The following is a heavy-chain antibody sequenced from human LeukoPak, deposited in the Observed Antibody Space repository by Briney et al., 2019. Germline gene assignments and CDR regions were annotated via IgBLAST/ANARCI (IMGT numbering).Heavy chain of an antibody. CDR1: GFTFSSYA. V-gene: IGHV3-30-3*01. J-gene: IGHJ4*02. D-gene: IGHD4-23*01. CDR3: ARDSTTVVKHFDY. CDR2: ISYDGSNK. Sequence: GGSLRLSCAASGFTFSSYAMHWVRQAPGKGLEWVAVISYDGSNKYYADSVKGRFTIPRDNSKNTLYLQMNSLRAEDTAVYYCARDSTTVVKHFDYWGQGTLVTVSS.